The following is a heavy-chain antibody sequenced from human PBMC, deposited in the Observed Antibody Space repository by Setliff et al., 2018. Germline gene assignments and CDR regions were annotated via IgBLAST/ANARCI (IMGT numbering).Heavy chain of an antibody. CDR3: AREPLWGSHDAFDN. CDR2: ISAYNANT. Sequence: GASVKVSCKASGYISTSYAINWVRQAPGQGLEWMGSISAYNANTNYAQNLQGRVTMTRDTSTSTAYMELRSLRSDDTAVYCCAREPLWGSHDAFDNWGQGTMVTVSS. CDR1: GYISTSYA. D-gene: IGHD7-27*01. J-gene: IGHJ3*02. V-gene: IGHV1-18*01.